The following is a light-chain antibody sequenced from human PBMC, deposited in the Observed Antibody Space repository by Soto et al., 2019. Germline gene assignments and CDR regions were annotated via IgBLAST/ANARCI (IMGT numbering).Light chain of an antibody. J-gene: IGKJ3*01. CDR1: QGISSA. V-gene: IGKV1-13*02. CDR3: QQFNSYPRT. CDR2: DAS. Sequence: AIQLTQSPSSLSASVGDRVTITCRASQGISSALAWYQQKPGQAPKLLIYDASSLESGAPSRFSGSGSATDFSLTISSLQPEDFATEYCQQFNSYPRTFGPGAKVDIK.